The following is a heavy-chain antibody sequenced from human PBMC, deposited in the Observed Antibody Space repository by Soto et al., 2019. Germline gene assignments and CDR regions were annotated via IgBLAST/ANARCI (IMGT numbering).Heavy chain of an antibody. V-gene: IGHV5-51*01. CDR1: GYSFTSYW. J-gene: IGHJ5*02. CDR3: SSLESIASRRNWFDP. CDR2: IYPGDSDT. Sequence: PGESLKISCKGSGYSFTSYWIGWVRQMPGKGLEWMGIIYPGDSDTRYSPSFQGQVTVSADKSIGTAYLQWISLKASDTAFYYFSSLESIASRRNWFDPWGQGTLVTVSS. D-gene: IGHD6-6*01.